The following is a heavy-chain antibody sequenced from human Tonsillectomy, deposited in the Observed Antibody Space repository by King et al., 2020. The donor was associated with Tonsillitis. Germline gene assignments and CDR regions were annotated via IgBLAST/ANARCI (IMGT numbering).Heavy chain of an antibody. CDR2: ISGYT. Sequence: VQLVESGGEVKKPGASVKVSCKASGYTFTSYGISWVRQAPGQGLEWMGWISGYTNYAQKVQGRVTMTTDTSTSTAYMELRSLRSDDTAVYYCARSDVRSGSYTDYWGQGTLVTVSS. CDR1: GYTFTSYG. CDR3: ARSDVRSGSYTDY. D-gene: IGHD1-26*01. V-gene: IGHV1-18*01. J-gene: IGHJ4*02.